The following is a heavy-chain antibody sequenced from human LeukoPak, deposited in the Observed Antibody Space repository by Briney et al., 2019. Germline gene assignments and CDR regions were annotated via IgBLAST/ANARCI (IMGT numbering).Heavy chain of an antibody. CDR1: GFTFSNDE. D-gene: IGHD2-21*01. CDR2: VSSRGSAI. Sequence: PGGSLSLSCAASGFTFSNDEMNWVRQGPGKGLEGVSYVSSRGSAINYADSVKGRFTTSRDDAKNSLNLQMKSLRAEDTAVYYCCGASFDDWGQGTLVTVSS. J-gene: IGHJ4*02. CDR3: CGASFDD. V-gene: IGHV3-48*03.